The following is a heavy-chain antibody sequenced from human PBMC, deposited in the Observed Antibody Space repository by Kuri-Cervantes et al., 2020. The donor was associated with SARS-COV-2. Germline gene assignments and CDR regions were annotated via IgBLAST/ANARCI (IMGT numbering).Heavy chain of an antibody. CDR3: ARGAYCSSTSCYNENYFDY. V-gene: IGHV4-39*07. CDR1: GGSISGSSYY. D-gene: IGHD2-2*02. J-gene: IGHJ4*02. Sequence: GSLRLSCTVSGGSISGSSYYWGWIRQPPGKGLEWIGSIYYSGSTYYNPSLKSRVTISVDTSKNQFSLKLSSVTAADTAVYYCARGAYCSSTSCYNENYFDYWGQGTLVTVSS. CDR2: IYYSGST.